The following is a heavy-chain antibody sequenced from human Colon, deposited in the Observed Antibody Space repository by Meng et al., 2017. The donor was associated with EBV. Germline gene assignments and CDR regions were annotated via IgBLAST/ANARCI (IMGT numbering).Heavy chain of an antibody. CDR3: ARVSSGWDYLDY. D-gene: IGHD6-19*01. J-gene: IGHJ4*02. V-gene: IGHV4-31*03. Sequence: QVQLQDSGPGLVKPSQTLSLTCTVSGGSVSSGGYYWTWIRQHPGKGLEWFGHIYYSGSTFYNPSLKRRVIISIDTSKNQFSLNLRSVTAADTAVYYCARVSSGWDYLDYWGQGTLVTVSS. CDR2: IYYSGST. CDR1: GGSVSSGGYY.